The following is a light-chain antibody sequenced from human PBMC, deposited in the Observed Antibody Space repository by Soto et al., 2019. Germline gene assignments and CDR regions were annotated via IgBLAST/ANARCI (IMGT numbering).Light chain of an antibody. CDR3: QQYGSSPRT. Sequence: EIVLTQSPGTLSLSPGERATLSCRASQSLSSGQLVWYQQKPGQAPRLLIYGGSSRATGIPSRFSGRGSGTDFTLTISRLEPEDFAVYFGQQYGSSPRTFGQGTELEIK. J-gene: IGKJ2*01. CDR1: QSLSSGQ. V-gene: IGKV3-20*01. CDR2: GGS.